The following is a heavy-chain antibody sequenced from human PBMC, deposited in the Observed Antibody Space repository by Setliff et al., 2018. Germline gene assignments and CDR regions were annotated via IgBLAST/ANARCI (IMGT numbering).Heavy chain of an antibody. CDR2: LFHTGTP. Sequence: SETMSLTCTVSGYSITSGYYWGWIRQSPGKGLEWLGSLFHTGTPYYNPSLQSRLTMSVDTSNNQFSLKLNSVTADDAAVYYCARHLWGRWMATSSDYFDYWGQGSLVTVSS. D-gene: IGHD5-12*01. CDR3: ARHLWGRWMATSSDYFDY. J-gene: IGHJ4*02. V-gene: IGHV4-38-2*02. CDR1: GYSITSGYY.